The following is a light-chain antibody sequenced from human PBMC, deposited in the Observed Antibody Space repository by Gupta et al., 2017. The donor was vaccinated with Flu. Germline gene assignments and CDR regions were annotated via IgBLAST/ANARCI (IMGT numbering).Light chain of an antibody. V-gene: IGLV2-14*03. CDR2: HVN. J-gene: IGLJ3*02. Sequence: ITISCTGTSSDIGTWIFVSWYQKYPAKAPKLLLFHVNSRPSGVSHRFSGSKSANTASLTISDLQTEDEAQYFCSSYSSTNPFGVFGGGTNVTVL. CDR1: SSDIGTWIF. CDR3: SSYSSTNPFGV.